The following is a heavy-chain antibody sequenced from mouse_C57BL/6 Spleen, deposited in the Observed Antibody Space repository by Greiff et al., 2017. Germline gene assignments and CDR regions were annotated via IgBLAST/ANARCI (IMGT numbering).Heavy chain of an antibody. J-gene: IGHJ4*01. D-gene: IGHD1-1*01. CDR2: INPSSGYT. V-gene: IGHV1-7*01. CDR3: ATTTVVSYYSIDY. Sequence: VQVVESGAELAKPGASVKMSCKASGYTFTSYCIHWVKQRPGQGLEWIGYINPSSGYTKYNEKFKDKATLTVDKSSSTAYMLLSSLSYDDAAVFYCATTTVVSYYSIDYWGQGTSVTVSS. CDR1: GYTFTSYC.